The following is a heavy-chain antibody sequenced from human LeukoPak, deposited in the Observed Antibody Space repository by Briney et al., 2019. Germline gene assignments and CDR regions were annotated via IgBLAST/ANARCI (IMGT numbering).Heavy chain of an antibody. CDR1: GFTFSSYS. CDR2: ISSSSSYV. V-gene: IGHV3-21*01. CDR3: ASDHCTNGVCYTDYFDY. Sequence: GGSLRLSCAASGFTFSSYSMNWVRQAPGKGLEWVSSISSSSSYVYYADPVKGRFTISRDNAKNSLYLQMNSLRAEDTAVYYCASDHCTNGVCYTDYFDYWGRGTLVTVSS. J-gene: IGHJ4*02. D-gene: IGHD2-8*01.